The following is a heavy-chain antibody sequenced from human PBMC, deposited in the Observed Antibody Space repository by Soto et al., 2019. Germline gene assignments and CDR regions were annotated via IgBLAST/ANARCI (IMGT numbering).Heavy chain of an antibody. J-gene: IGHJ4*02. Sequence: SETLSLTCAVYCGSFSGYYWSWIRQPPGKGLEWIGEINHSGSTNYNPSLKSRVTISVDTSKNQFSLKLSSVTAADTAVYYCARLTIRYYDFWSGYYRYFDYWGQGTLVTVSS. V-gene: IGHV4-34*01. CDR1: CGSFSGYY. CDR2: INHSGST. D-gene: IGHD3-3*01. CDR3: ARLTIRYYDFWSGYYRYFDY.